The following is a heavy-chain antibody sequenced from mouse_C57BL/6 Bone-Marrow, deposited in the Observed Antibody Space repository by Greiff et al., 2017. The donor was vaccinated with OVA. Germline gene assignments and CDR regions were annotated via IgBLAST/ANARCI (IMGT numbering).Heavy chain of an antibody. Sequence: VKLQESGPELVKPGASVKLSCKASGYTFTSYDINWVKQRPGHGLEWFGWIYPRDGSTKYNEKFKGKATLTVDTSSSTAYMELHSLTSEDSTVYFCARKGIYDGYYLFAYWGQGTLVTVSA. CDR2: IYPRDGST. V-gene: IGHV1-85*01. CDR1: GYTFTSYD. J-gene: IGHJ3*01. CDR3: ARKGIYDGYYLFAY. D-gene: IGHD2-3*01.